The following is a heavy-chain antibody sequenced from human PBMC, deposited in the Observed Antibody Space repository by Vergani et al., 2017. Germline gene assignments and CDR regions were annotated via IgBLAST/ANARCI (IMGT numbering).Heavy chain of an antibody. V-gene: IGHV3-30-3*01. J-gene: IGHJ2*01. CDR3: ARADYDFWSGYPLSWYFDL. D-gene: IGHD3-3*01. CDR2: ISYDGSNK. Sequence: QVQLVESGGGVVQPGRSLRLSCAASGFTFSSYAMHWVRQAPGKGLEWVAVISYDGSNKYYADSVKGRFTISRDNSKNTLYLQMNSLRAEDTAVYYCARADYDFWSGYPLSWYFDLWGRGTLVTVSS. CDR1: GFTFSSYA.